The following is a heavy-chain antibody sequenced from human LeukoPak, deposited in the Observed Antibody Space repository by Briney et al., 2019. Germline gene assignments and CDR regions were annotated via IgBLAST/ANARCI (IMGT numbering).Heavy chain of an antibody. CDR3: ARRAATDWYFDL. CDR2: ISTSGST. CDR1: GGSISSDNYF. Sequence: PSETLSLTCSVSGGSISSDNYFWSWIRQPAGQGLEWIGRISTSGSTNYNPSLKSRVTMSVDTSKNQFSLKLSSVTAADTAVYYCARRAATDWYFDLWGRGTLVTVSS. V-gene: IGHV4-61*02. J-gene: IGHJ2*01. D-gene: IGHD6-13*01.